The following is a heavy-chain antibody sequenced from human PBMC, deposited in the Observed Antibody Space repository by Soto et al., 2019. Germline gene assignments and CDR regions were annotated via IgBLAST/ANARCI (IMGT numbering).Heavy chain of an antibody. CDR2: ISGSGGST. J-gene: IGHJ6*03. D-gene: IGHD3-3*01. V-gene: IGHV3-23*01. CDR1: GFTFSSYA. Sequence: EVQLLESGGGLVQPGGSLRLSCAASGFTFSSYAMSWVRQAPGKGLEWVSAISGSGGSTYYADSVKGRFTISRDNSKNTLYLQMNSLRADDTAVYYWAKIPITIFGVVIIPYYYYMDVWGKGTTVTVSS. CDR3: AKIPITIFGVVIIPYYYYMDV.